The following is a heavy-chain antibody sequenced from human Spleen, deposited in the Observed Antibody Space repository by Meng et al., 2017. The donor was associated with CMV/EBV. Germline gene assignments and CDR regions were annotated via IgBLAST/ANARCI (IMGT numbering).Heavy chain of an antibody. CDR3: ARGCSSTSCYLGGFDY. CDR1: GGAISSSNW. J-gene: IGHJ4*02. Sequence: GGAISSSNWGSWVRQPPGKGLEWIGEIYHSGSTNYNPSLKSRVTISVDKSKNQFSLKLSSVTAADTAVYYCARGCSSTSCYLGGFDYWGQGTLVTVSS. D-gene: IGHD2-2*01. CDR2: IYHSGST. V-gene: IGHV4-4*02.